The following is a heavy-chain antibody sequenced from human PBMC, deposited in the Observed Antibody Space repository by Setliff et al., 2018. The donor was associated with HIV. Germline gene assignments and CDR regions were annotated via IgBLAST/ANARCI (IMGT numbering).Heavy chain of an antibody. J-gene: IGHJ3*02. CDR3: ARDYIHVFDI. V-gene: IGHV1-2*02. Sequence: ASVKVSCKASGYTFTDNYIHWVRQAPGQGLEWMAWINSASGGTNYAQNFQGRVTVTRDPSLNPVYLEVNGLKSDDTAVYYCARDYIHVFDIWGQGTMVTVSS. CDR1: GYTFTDNY. CDR2: INSASGGT.